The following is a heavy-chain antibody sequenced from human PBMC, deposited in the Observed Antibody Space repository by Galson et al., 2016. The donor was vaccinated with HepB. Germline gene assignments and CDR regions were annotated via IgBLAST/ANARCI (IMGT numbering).Heavy chain of an antibody. V-gene: IGHV3-30*18. CDR3: AKGSLSGYVGGIDF. J-gene: IGHJ4*02. CDR2: MSYDGSTK. Sequence: SLRLSCAASGFTFSGYGMHWVRQATGKGLEWVSLMSYDGSTKYYADSVKGRFTISRDNSKNTLYLQMNSLRAEDTAVYYCAKGSLSGYVGGIDFWGQGTLVTVSS. CDR1: GFTFSGYG. D-gene: IGHD3-22*01.